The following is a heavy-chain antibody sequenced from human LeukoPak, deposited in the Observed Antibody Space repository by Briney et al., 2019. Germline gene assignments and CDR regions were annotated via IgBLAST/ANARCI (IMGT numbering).Heavy chain of an antibody. J-gene: IGHJ4*02. Sequence: GGSLRLSCVASGFIFSNYWMSWVRQVPGKGLEWVANMKQDGREKYLVDSVKGRFTISRDNAKNSVYLQMNSLRAEGTALYYCAKDYGPLSSYWGQGTLVTVSS. CDR1: GFIFSNYW. CDR2: MKQDGREK. V-gene: IGHV3-7*03. D-gene: IGHD4-17*01. CDR3: AKDYGPLSSY.